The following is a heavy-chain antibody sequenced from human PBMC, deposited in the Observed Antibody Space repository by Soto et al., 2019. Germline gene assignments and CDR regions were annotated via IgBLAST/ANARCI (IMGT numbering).Heavy chain of an antibody. Sequence: GGSLRLSCAASGFTFSSYAMSWVRQAPGKGLEWVLAISGSGGSTFYADSVKGRFTISRDNSKNTLFLQMNSLRADDTEVYYCARDKDSSTWYIYPIDYWGQGTLVTVSS. CDR1: GFTFSSYA. D-gene: IGHD6-13*01. J-gene: IGHJ4*02. V-gene: IGHV3-23*01. CDR3: ARDKDSSTWYIYPIDY. CDR2: ISGSGGST.